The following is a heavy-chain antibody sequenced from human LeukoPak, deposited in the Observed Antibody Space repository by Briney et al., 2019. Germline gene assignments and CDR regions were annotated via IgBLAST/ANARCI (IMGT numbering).Heavy chain of an antibody. CDR1: GGSISSYY. CDR2: INHSGST. Sequence: PSETLSLTRTVSGGSISSYYWSWIRQPAGKGLEWIGEINHSGSTNYNPSLKSRVTISVDTSKNQFSLKLSSVTAADTAVYYCAREAGLRYFDWLPSDAFDIWGQGTMVTVSS. V-gene: IGHV4-34*01. CDR3: AREAGLRYFDWLPSDAFDI. J-gene: IGHJ3*02. D-gene: IGHD3-9*01.